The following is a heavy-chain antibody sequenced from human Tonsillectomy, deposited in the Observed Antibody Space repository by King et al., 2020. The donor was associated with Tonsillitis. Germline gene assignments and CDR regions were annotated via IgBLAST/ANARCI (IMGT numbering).Heavy chain of an antibody. D-gene: IGHD3-10*01. CDR1: GFTFDDYA. J-gene: IGHJ1*01. V-gene: IGHV3-49*03. CDR2: IRSKAYGGTT. CDR3: TXAXEGXIWFGIX. Sequence: DVQLVESGGGLVQPGRSLRLSCTASGFTFDDYAMSWFRQAPGKGLEWVGFIRSKAYGGTTEYAASVKGRFTISRDDSKSIAYLQMNSLKTEDTAVYYCTXAXEGXIWFGIXWGXGTLVTVSS.